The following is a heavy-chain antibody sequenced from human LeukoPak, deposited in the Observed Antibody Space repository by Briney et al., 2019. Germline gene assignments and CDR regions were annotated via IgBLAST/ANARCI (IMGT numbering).Heavy chain of an antibody. D-gene: IGHD1-1*01. CDR1: GYTFTSYY. J-gene: IGHJ4*02. CDR2: INPSGGST. V-gene: IGHV1-46*01. Sequence: ASVKVSCKASGYTFTSYYMHCVRQAPGQGLEWMGIINPSGGSTSYTQKFQGRVTMTRDTSTSTVYMELSSLRSDDTAVYYCARRQCTTLNFDYWGQGTLVTVSS. CDR3: ARRQCTTLNFDY.